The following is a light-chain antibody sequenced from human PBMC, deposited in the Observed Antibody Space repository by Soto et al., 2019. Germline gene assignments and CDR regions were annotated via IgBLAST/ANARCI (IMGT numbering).Light chain of an antibody. Sequence: DIQMTQSPSSLSASVGDRVTITCRASQAIRNDLAWYQQKPGRAPKRLIYGSSSLQSGVPSRFSGSGSGTEFTLTISSLQPEDFATYYCQQLNSYPITFGQGTRLEIK. CDR1: QAIRND. CDR2: GSS. J-gene: IGKJ5*01. V-gene: IGKV1-17*01. CDR3: QQLNSYPIT.